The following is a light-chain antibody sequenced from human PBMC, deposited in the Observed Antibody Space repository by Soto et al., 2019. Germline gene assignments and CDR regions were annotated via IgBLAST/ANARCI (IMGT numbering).Light chain of an antibody. Sequence: DIQMTQSPSSLSASVGDRVTITCQASQDICNYLNWYQQKPWKAPKLLIYDASNLETGVPSRFSRSGSGTYFTFTISSLQPEDIATYYCQQYDNLPLTFGGGTKVEIK. CDR3: QQYDNLPLT. CDR1: QDICNY. CDR2: DAS. V-gene: IGKV1-33*01. J-gene: IGKJ4*01.